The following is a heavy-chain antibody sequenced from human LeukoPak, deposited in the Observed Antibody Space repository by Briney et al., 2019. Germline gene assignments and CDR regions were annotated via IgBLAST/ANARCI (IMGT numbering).Heavy chain of an antibody. V-gene: IGHV1-69*01. CDR3: ASGGTIFGVVIINYYYMDV. Sequence: SVKVSCKASGGTFSSYAISWVRQAPGQGLEWMGGIIPIFGTANYAQKFQGRVTITADESTSTAYMELSSLRSEDTAVYYCASGGTIFGVVIINYYYMDVWGKGTTVTVSS. CDR1: GGTFSSYA. CDR2: IIPIFGTA. J-gene: IGHJ6*03. D-gene: IGHD3-3*01.